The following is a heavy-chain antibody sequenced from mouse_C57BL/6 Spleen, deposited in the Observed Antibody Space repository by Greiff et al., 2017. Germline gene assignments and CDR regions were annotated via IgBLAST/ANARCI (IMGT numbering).Heavy chain of an antibody. CDR1: GFTFTDYY. J-gene: IGHJ4*01. D-gene: IGHD1-1*01. CDR3: ARDTVVGAMDY. Sequence: DVHLVESGGGLVQPGGSLSLSCAASGFTFTDYYMSWVRQPPGKALEWLGFIRNKANGYTTEYSASVKGRFTISRDNSQSILYLQMNALRAEDSATYYCARDTVVGAMDYWGQGTSVTVSS. CDR2: IRNKANGYTT. V-gene: IGHV7-3*01.